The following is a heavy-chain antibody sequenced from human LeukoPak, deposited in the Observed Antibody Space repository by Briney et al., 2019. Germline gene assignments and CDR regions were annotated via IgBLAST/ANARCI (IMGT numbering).Heavy chain of an antibody. D-gene: IGHD1-26*01. V-gene: IGHV3-23*01. CDR2: IGASGGST. Sequence: GGSLRLSCAASGFTFSIYAMSWVRQAPGEGLEWVSVIGASGGSTYYADSVKGRFTISRDNSKNTLYLQMNSLRAEDTAVYYCAKDEWESRDYWGQGTLVTVSS. J-gene: IGHJ4*02. CDR3: AKDEWESRDY. CDR1: GFTFSIYA.